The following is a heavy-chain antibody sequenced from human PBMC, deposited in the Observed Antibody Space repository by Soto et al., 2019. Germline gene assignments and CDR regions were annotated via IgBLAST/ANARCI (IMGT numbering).Heavy chain of an antibody. Sequence: PSETLSLTCSVSGGSINSGRSSWNWIRQSPGKGLEWIAYLYHSGSTYYNPSLKSRVTISVDRSENQFTLKLTSVTAADTAVYYCVRESTTSGPNWFDLWGPGILVTVS. D-gene: IGHD1-1*01. CDR1: GGSINSGRSS. J-gene: IGHJ5*02. CDR3: VRESTTSGPNWFDL. CDR2: LYHSGST. V-gene: IGHV4-30-2*06.